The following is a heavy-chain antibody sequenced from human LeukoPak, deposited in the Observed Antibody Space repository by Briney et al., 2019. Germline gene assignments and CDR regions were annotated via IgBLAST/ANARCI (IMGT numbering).Heavy chain of an antibody. CDR3: ARRPRNSGSYDGPSGLDY. Sequence: SETLSLTCAAYGGSFSGHYWSWVRQPPGKGPEWLGEIDHSGSSNYNPSLKSRVTLSVDTSKNQFSLKLRSATAADTALYYCARRPRNSGSYDGPSGLDYWGQGTLVTVSS. J-gene: IGHJ4*02. V-gene: IGHV4-34*01. CDR1: GGSFSGHY. D-gene: IGHD1-26*01. CDR2: IDHSGSS.